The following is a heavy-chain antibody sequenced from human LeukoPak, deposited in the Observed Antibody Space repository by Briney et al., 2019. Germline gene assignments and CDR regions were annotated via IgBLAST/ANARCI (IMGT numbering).Heavy chain of an antibody. J-gene: IGHJ4*02. Sequence: GGSLRLSCAASGFTFSGYGMHWVRRAPGKGLEWVAFIRSDGTDEDYADSVKDRFTISRDNSKNTLYMQLNSLRSDDTAIYYCAKEEGLQMLYTWGQGTLVTVSS. CDR2: IRSDGTDE. CDR1: GFTFSGYG. CDR3: AKEEGLQMLYT. V-gene: IGHV3-30*02. D-gene: IGHD2-2*02.